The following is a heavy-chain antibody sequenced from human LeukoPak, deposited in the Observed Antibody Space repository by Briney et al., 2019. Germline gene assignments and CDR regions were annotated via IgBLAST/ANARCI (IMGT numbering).Heavy chain of an antibody. CDR3: ANPPNNWNLRS. CDR2: ISGSGGST. D-gene: IGHD1-7*01. CDR1: GFTFSNCA. V-gene: IGHV3-23*01. Sequence: GGSLRLSCAASGFTFSNCAMSWVRQAPGKGLEWVSAISGSGGSTYYADSVKGRFTISRDNSKNTLYLQMNSLRAEDTAVYYCANPPNNWNLRSWGQGTLVTVSS. J-gene: IGHJ4*02.